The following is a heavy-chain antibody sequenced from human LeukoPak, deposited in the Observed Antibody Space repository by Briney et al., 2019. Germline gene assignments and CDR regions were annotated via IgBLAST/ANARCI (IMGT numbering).Heavy chain of an antibody. CDR1: GGSISSYY. D-gene: IGHD3-16*02. CDR3: ATRYYDYVWGSYRQH. CDR2: IYTSGST. Sequence: PSETLSLTCTVSGGSISSYYWSWIRQPAGKGLEWIGRIYTSGSTNYNPSLKSRVTMSVDTSKNQFSLKLSSVTAADTAVYYCATRYYDYVWGSYRQHWGQGTLVTVSS. J-gene: IGHJ1*01. V-gene: IGHV4-4*07.